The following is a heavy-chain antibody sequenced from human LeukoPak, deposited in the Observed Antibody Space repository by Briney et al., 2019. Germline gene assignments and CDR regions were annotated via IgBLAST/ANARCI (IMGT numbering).Heavy chain of an antibody. J-gene: IGHJ4*02. CDR2: IVGSGANI. V-gene: IGHV3-23*01. CDR3: AKWGDYDVLTGYYDPDN. CDR1: GFIFSNYA. D-gene: IGHD3-9*01. Sequence: GGSLRLSCAASGFIFSNYAMSWARQAPGKGLEWVSAIVGSGANIYYADSVKGRFTISRDNPRNTLYLQMNSLRAEDTAVYYCAKWGDYDVLTGYYDPDNWGQGTLVTVSS.